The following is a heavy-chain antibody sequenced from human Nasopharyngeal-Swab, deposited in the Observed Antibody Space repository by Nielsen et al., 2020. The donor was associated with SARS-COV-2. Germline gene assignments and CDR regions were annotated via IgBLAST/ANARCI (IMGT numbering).Heavy chain of an antibody. Sequence: GESLKISCAVSAFTFSDYGIHWVRQAPGKGLEWVAMVSFDVNDLYYADSVKGRFFISRDTSKNTLYLEMNSLRPEDTALYYCAKERYQYGSGRYPRDFDQWGQGTLVTVSS. D-gene: IGHD3-10*01. CDR3: AKERYQYGSGRYPRDFDQ. V-gene: IGHV3-30*18. CDR1: AFTFSDYG. J-gene: IGHJ4*02. CDR2: VSFDVNDL.